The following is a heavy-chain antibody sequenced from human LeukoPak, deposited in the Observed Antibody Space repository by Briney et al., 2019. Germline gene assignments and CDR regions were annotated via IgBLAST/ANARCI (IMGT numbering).Heavy chain of an antibody. Sequence: SETLSLTCTVSGGSISSSSYYWGWIRQPPGKGLEWIGSIYYSGSTYYNPSLKSRVTISVDTSKNQFSLKLSSVSAADTAVYYCATGGPDYWGQGTLVTVSS. J-gene: IGHJ4*02. CDR1: GGSISSSSYY. CDR2: IYYSGST. V-gene: IGHV4-39*01. CDR3: ATGGPDY. D-gene: IGHD2-15*01.